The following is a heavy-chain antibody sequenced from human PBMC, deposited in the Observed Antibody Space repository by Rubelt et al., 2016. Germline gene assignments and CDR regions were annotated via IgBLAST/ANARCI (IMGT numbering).Heavy chain of an antibody. J-gene: IGHJ5*02. V-gene: IGHV4-59*08. Sequence: QVQLQESGPGLVKPSETLSLTCTVSGGSISSYSWSWIRQPPGKGLEWIGYIYYSGSSNYNPSLKSRVTLSLDTSKNQFSLKLSSVTAADTAVYYCARQKTDSSGWYYWFDPWGQGTLVTVSS. CDR2: IYYSGSS. D-gene: IGHD6-19*01. CDR1: GGSISSYS. CDR3: ARQKTDSSGWYYWFDP.